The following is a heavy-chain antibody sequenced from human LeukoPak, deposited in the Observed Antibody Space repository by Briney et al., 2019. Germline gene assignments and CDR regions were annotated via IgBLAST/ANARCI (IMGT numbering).Heavy chain of an antibody. CDR3: ARDFSWGSVVVPAANPPDAFEI. CDR2: INPSGGST. CDR1: GYTLTSFY. V-gene: IGHV1-46*01. Sequence: GRTLKPSCTLSGYTLTSFYMHWVRHAPPQGLEWMGIINPSGGSTSSTPKFQGGVTMTTDTSTSTVYMELSSLRVEDTAVYYCARDFSWGSVVVPAANPPDAFEIWGQGTMVTVS. D-gene: IGHD2-2*01. J-gene: IGHJ3*02.